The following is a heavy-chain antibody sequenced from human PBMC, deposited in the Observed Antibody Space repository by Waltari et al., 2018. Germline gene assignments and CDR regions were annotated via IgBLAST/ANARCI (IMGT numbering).Heavy chain of an antibody. CDR3: ARAGWLQPLDY. D-gene: IGHD5-12*01. CDR2: IKEYGSEK. CDR1: GFTFSSYW. Sequence: EVQLVESGGGLVQPGGSLRLSCAASGFTFSSYWMSWVRQAPGKGREWVANIKEYGSEKYYVDSVKGRFTSSRDNAKNSLYLQMNSLRAEDTAVYYCARAGWLQPLDYWGQGTLVTVSS. J-gene: IGHJ4*02. V-gene: IGHV3-7*01.